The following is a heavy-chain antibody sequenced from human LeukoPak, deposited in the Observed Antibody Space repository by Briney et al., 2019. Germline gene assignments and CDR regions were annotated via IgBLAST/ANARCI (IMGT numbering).Heavy chain of an antibody. CDR3: ARGSNHCTNGVCYFDY. Sequence: SETLSLTCTVSGGSISSYYWSWIRQPPGKGLEWIGYIYYSGSTNYNPSLKSRVTISVDTSKNQFSLKLSSVTAADTAVYYCARGSNHCTNGVCYFDYWGQGTLVTVSS. V-gene: IGHV4-59*12. CDR1: GGSISSYY. J-gene: IGHJ4*02. D-gene: IGHD2-8*01. CDR2: IYYSGST.